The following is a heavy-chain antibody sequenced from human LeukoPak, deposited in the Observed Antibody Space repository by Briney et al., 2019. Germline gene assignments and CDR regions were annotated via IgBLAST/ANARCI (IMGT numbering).Heavy chain of an antibody. V-gene: IGHV4-59*01. J-gene: IGHJ6*03. Sequence: SETLSLTCTVSGGSISSYYWSWIRQPPGKGLEWIGYIYYSGSTNYNPSLKSRVTISVDTSKNQFSLKLSSVTAADTAVYYCARAYSYGRGDYYYMDVWGKGTTVTVSS. CDR2: IYYSGST. CDR1: GGSISSYY. CDR3: ARAYSYGRGDYYYMDV. D-gene: IGHD5-18*01.